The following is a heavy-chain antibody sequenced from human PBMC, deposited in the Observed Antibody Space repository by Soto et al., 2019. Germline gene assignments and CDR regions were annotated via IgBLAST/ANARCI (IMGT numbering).Heavy chain of an antibody. CDR3: ARDLYSISSGGFDY. CDR1: GGSISSYY. Sequence: QVQLQELGPGLVKPSETLSLTCTVSGGSISSYYWSWIRQPPGKGLEWIGYIYYSGSTNYHPSLRSRVTISVDTSKNQFSLKLSSVTAADTAVYYCARDLYSISSGGFDYWGQGNLVTVSS. D-gene: IGHD6-6*01. CDR2: IYYSGST. V-gene: IGHV4-59*01. J-gene: IGHJ4*02.